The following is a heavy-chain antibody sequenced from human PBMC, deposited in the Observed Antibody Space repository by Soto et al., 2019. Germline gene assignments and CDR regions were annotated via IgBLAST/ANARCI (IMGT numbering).Heavy chain of an antibody. D-gene: IGHD2-2*01. Sequence: PSETLSLTCAVSGESIRSGGYSWNWIRQPPGKGLEWIGYIYHSGSTYYNPSLKNRVTISLDYSMNHFSLKLDSVTAADAAVYYCARGAGVVPIEGYAYYSMDVWGLGTTVTVSS. J-gene: IGHJ6*02. CDR3: ARGAGVVPIEGYAYYSMDV. CDR2: IYHSGST. V-gene: IGHV4-30-2*01. CDR1: GESIRSGGYS.